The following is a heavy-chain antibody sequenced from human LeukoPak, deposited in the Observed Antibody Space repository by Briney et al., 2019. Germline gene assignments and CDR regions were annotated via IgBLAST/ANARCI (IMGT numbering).Heavy chain of an antibody. D-gene: IGHD3-9*01. CDR1: GFTFSSYS. CDR2: ISSSSSYI. Sequence: PGGSLRLSCAASGFTFSSYSINWVRQAPGKGLECVSSISSSSSYIYYADSVKGRFTISRDNAKNSLYLQMNSLRAEDTAVYYCARDQYYDILTGYRPNLGDYWGQGTLVTVSS. CDR3: ARDQYYDILTGYRPNLGDY. J-gene: IGHJ4*02. V-gene: IGHV3-21*01.